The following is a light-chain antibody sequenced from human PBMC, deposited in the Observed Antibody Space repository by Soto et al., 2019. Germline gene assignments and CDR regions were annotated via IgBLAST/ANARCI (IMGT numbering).Light chain of an antibody. Sequence: QSALTQPASVSGSPGQSITISCTGTSSDVGAYNYVSWYLQYPGKAPKLLIYGVTNRPSGVSDRFSGSKSGNTASLTISGLQAEDETDYSCSSYARGSTYVFGTGPKVTVL. CDR3: SSYARGSTYV. V-gene: IGLV2-14*01. CDR1: SSDVGAYNY. CDR2: GVT. J-gene: IGLJ1*01.